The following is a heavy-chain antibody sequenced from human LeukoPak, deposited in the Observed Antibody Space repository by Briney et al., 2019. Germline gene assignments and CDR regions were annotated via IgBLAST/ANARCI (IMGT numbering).Heavy chain of an antibody. V-gene: IGHV3-21*01. J-gene: IGHJ4*02. CDR2: INTVATYI. D-gene: IGHD3-22*01. CDR3: ARLRRNGDSGGFYYYYDY. CDR1: GFTFSRYW. Sequence: GGSLRLSCEVSGFTFSRYWMSWVRQAPGKGLEWVSSINTVATYIYYADSVRGRFTISRDNAKNSVYLQMDSLRAEDTGVYYCARLRRNGDSGGFYYYYDYWGQGTLVTVSS.